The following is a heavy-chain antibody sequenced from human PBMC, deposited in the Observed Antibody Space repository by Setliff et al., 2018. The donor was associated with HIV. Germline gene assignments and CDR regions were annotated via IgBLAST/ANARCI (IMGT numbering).Heavy chain of an antibody. Sequence: PSETLSLTCTVSGGSVSSGAYYWSWIRQPAGKGLEWIGHIHTSGSTNYHPSLKSRVTISLDTSKNQFSLKLSSVTAADTAVYYCARTQQTYYYDSSGYYFDYWGQGEWSPSPQ. CDR1: GGSVSSGAYY. CDR2: IHTSGST. V-gene: IGHV4-61*09. J-gene: IGHJ4*02. D-gene: IGHD3-22*01. CDR3: ARTQQTYYYDSSGYYFDY.